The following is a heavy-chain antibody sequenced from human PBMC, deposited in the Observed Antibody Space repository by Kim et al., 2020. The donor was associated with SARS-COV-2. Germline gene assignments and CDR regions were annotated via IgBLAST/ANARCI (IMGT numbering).Heavy chain of an antibody. CDR3: ARVDSSGWQGIDY. CDR1: GGSISSGSYY. J-gene: IGHJ4*02. Sequence: SETLSLTCTVSGGSISSGSYYWSWIRQPAGKGLEWIGRIYTSGSTNYNPSLKSRVTISVDTSKNQFSLKLSSVTAADTAVYYCARVDSSGWQGIDYWGQGTLVTVSS. D-gene: IGHD6-19*01. V-gene: IGHV4-61*02. CDR2: IYTSGST.